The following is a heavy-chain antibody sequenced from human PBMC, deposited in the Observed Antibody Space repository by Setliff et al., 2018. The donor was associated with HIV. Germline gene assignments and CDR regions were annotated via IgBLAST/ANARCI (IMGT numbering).Heavy chain of an antibody. CDR1: GFTFNYHA. J-gene: IGHJ3*02. Sequence: GGSLRLSCVASGFTFNYHAMTWVRQAPGRGLGWLSGINGDGDSKYYADSVKGRFTISRDNSKDTLYLQMNDLRAEDTALYYCGKEERLPGFGGAFAIWGHGTMVT. CDR3: GKEERLPGFGGAFAI. V-gene: IGHV3-23*01. D-gene: IGHD3-10*01. CDR2: INGDGDSK.